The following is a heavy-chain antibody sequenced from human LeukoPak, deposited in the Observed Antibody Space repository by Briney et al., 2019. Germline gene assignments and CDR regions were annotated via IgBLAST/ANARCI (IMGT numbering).Heavy chain of an antibody. J-gene: IGHJ4*02. D-gene: IGHD1-1*01. CDR3: VRGQEFDDGVFDC. V-gene: IGHV3-23*01. CDR1: GFSFSIFA. Sequence: VGSLRLSCAVSGFSFSIFAMGCGRRSPGKGLEWVSTIRSNGGTAYNPDPVRGRFTIPRTNSKNTLYLQRNSLMLEDTPIYDCVRGQEFDDGVFDCWRQGTLV. CDR2: IRSNGGTA.